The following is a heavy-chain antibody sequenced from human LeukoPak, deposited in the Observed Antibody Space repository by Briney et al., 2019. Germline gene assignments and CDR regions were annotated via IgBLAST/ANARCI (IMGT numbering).Heavy chain of an antibody. CDR1: GFNFGSYY. CDR2: ISDSGDNT. J-gene: IGHJ5*02. Sequence: GGSLRLSCAASGFNFGSYYMTWVRQAPGKGLEWVSVISDSGDNTYYADSVKGRFTASRDNSRDTLYLQMNSLRAEDTALYYCAKKIGTGPGHNWFDPWGQGTLVTVSS. CDR3: AKKIGTGPGHNWFDP. V-gene: IGHV3-23*01. D-gene: IGHD2-8*02.